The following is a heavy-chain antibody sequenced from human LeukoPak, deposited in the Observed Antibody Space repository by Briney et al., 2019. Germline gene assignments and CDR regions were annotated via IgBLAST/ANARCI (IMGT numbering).Heavy chain of an antibody. V-gene: IGHV3-21*01. D-gene: IGHD3-9*01. CDR2: ISSSSSYI. Sequence: GGSLRLSCAASGFTFSSYSMNWVRQAPGKGLEWVSSISSSSSYIYYADSVKGRFTISRDKAKNSLYLQMNSLRAEDTAVYYCARIETSYYDILTGYYTFDYWGQGTLVTVSS. CDR3: ARIETSYYDILTGYYTFDY. CDR1: GFTFSSYS. J-gene: IGHJ4*02.